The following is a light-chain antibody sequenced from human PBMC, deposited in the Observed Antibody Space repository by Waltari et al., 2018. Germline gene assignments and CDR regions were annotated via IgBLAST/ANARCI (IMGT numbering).Light chain of an antibody. CDR1: SIDVGSYPL. CDR2: EGS. V-gene: IGLV2-23*01. CDR3: CSYAGSSWV. Sequence: QSALTQPASVSGSPGQSITISCTGPSIDVGSYPLVSWYQQHPGNAPKLMIYEGSKRPSGGSERSAGHKSGNTGALTSSGLQAEDEADDYCCSYAGSSWVCGGGTKLTVL. J-gene: IGLJ3*02.